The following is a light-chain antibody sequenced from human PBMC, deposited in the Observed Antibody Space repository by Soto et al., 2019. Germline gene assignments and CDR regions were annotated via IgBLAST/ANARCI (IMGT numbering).Light chain of an antibody. J-gene: IGKJ1*01. CDR1: QGISSF. CDR3: QPLNSYPLT. Sequence: DIQLTQSPSFLSASVGDRVTITCRASQGISSFLAWYQQKPGKAPKLLIYPASTLQSGVPSRFSGSGSGTEFTLTISSLQPEDFATYYCQPLNSYPLTFGQGTKVEIK. V-gene: IGKV1-9*01. CDR2: PAS.